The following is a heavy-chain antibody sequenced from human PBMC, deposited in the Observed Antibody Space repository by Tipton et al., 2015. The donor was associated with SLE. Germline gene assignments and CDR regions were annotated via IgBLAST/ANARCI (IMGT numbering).Heavy chain of an antibody. CDR1: GGSINGYY. CDR2: IYHSGST. V-gene: IGHV4-59*01. J-gene: IGHJ2*01. CDR3: ARDLGAGWGGHWYFDL. Sequence: LSLTCTVSGGSINGYYWNWFRQPPGRELEWIGYIYHSGSTNYNPSLKSRVTMSVDTSKNQFSLKLSSVTTADTAVYYCARDLGAGWGGHWYFDLWGRGTLLTFSS. D-gene: IGHD3-16*01.